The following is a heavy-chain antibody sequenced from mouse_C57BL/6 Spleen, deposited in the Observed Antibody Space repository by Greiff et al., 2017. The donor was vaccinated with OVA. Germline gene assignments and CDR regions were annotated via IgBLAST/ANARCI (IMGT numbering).Heavy chain of an antibody. Sequence: EVKLMESGGDLVKPGGSLKLSCAASGFTFSSYGMSWVRQTPDKRLEWVATISSGGSYTYYPDSVKGRFTISRDNAKNTLYLQMSSLKSEDTAMYYCARLSYDPSWFAYWGQGTLVTVSA. CDR2: ISSGGSYT. CDR1: GFTFSSYG. V-gene: IGHV5-6*01. D-gene: IGHD2-4*01. J-gene: IGHJ3*01. CDR3: ARLSYDPSWFAY.